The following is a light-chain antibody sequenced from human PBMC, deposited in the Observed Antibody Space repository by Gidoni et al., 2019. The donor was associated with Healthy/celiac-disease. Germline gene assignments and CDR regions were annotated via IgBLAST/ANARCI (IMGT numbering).Light chain of an antibody. J-gene: IGKJ3*01. Sequence: IVMTQSPDSLAVSLGERATINCKSSQSVLYSSNNKNYLAWYQQKPGQPPRLLIYWASTRASGVPDRFSGSGSGTDFTLTISSLQAEDVAVYYCQQYYSTPPTFGPGTKVEIK. CDR1: QSVLYSSNNKNY. V-gene: IGKV4-1*01. CDR3: QQYYSTPPT. CDR2: WAS.